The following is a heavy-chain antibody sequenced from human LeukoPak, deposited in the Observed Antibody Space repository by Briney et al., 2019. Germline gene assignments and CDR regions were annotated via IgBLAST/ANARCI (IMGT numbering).Heavy chain of an antibody. CDR2: ISAYNGNT. CDR1: GYTFTSYG. CDR3: ARDGYYYDSSGWVFDY. V-gene: IGHV1-18*01. J-gene: IGHJ4*02. D-gene: IGHD3-22*01. Sequence: ASVKVSCKASGYTFTSYGISWVRQAPGQGLEWMGWISAYNGNTNYAQKLQGRVTMTTDTSTSTAYMELRSLRSDDTAVYYCARDGYYYDSSGWVFDYWGQGTLVTVSS.